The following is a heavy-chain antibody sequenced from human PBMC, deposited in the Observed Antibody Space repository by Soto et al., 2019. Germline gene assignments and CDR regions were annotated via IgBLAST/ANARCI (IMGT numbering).Heavy chain of an antibody. CDR1: GFTFSSYA. D-gene: IGHD3-22*01. V-gene: IGHV3-23*01. CDR3: AKDLPITKIVGRWFDP. CDR2: IRRRGGST. J-gene: IGHJ5*02. Sequence: PGGSRRLSCAASGFTFSSYAMRWVRQAPGKGVGWVSAIRRRGGSTYYADSVKGRFTISRDYSKHTLYRQMNRLRAEDSAVYYCAKDLPITKIVGRWFDPWGQGT.